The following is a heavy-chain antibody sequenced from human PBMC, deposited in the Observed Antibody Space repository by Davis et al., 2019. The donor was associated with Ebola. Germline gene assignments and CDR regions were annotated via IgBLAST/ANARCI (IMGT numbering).Heavy chain of an antibody. V-gene: IGHV4-59*01. CDR2: IYYSGST. CDR1: GGPISSYY. J-gene: IGHJ5*02. Sequence: MPSETLSLTCTVSGGPISSYYWSWIRQPPGKGLEWIGYIYYSGSTNYNPSLKSRVTISVDTSKNQFSLKLSSVTAADTAVYYCARGELGYCSGGSCYWFDPWGQGTLVTVSS. CDR3: ARGELGYCSGGSCYWFDP. D-gene: IGHD2-15*01.